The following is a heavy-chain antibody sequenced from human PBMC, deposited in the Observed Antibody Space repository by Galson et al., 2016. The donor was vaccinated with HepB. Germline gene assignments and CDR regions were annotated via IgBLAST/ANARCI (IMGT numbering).Heavy chain of an antibody. J-gene: IGHJ4*02. V-gene: IGHV3-30*04. CDR1: GFTFSSYA. CDR3: SGDLTPRSYFDY. CDR2: ISFDETDK. Sequence: SLRLSCAASGFTFSSYAMHWVRQAPGKGLEWVAVISFDETDKYYADSVKGRLTISRDNSKNTLYLQMYSLRAEDTAIYYCSGDLTPRSYFDYWGQGTLVTVSS.